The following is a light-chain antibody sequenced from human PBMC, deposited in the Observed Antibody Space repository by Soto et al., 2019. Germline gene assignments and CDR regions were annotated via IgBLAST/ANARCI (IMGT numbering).Light chain of an antibody. Sequence: QSVLTQPPSASGSPGQSVTISCTLTSSDVGGYNYVSWYQQEPGKAPKLMIYEVTKRPSGVPDRFSGSKSGNTASLTVSGLQAEDEADYYCSSHTGSSNFYVFGSGTKVTVL. V-gene: IGLV2-8*01. CDR2: EVT. CDR1: SSDVGGYNY. CDR3: SSHTGSSNFYV. J-gene: IGLJ1*01.